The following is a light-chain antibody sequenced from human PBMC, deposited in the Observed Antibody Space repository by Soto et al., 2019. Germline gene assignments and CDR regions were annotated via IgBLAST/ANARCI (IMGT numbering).Light chain of an antibody. CDR3: QQFSGSVT. Sequence: EVVLTQSPGTLSLSPGERATLSCRASQSVRSTYLGWYQQKPAQAPRLLIYGASKRQSGVPDRFSGGGSGTDFTLTISSLQPEDFAVYYCQQFSGSVTFGGGTKVDIK. CDR2: GAS. V-gene: IGKV3-20*01. J-gene: IGKJ4*01. CDR1: QSVRSTY.